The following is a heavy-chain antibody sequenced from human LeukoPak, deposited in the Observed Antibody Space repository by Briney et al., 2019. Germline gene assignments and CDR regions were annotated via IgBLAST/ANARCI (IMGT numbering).Heavy chain of an antibody. CDR3: ARRAPGFSSGWLDY. V-gene: IGHV3-64*01. Sequence: GGSLRLSCAASGFTFSSYAMHWVRQAPGKGLEYVSAISSNGISTFYANSVKGRFIVSRDNSKNTLYLQMGSLRAEDLAVYYCARRAPGFSSGWLDYWGQGTLVTVSS. CDR1: GFTFSSYA. J-gene: IGHJ4*02. D-gene: IGHD6-19*01. CDR2: ISSNGIST.